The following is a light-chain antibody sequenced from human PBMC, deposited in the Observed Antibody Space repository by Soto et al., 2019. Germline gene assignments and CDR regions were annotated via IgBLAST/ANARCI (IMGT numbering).Light chain of an antibody. V-gene: IGLV2-14*03. J-gene: IGLJ1*01. CDR2: DVS. CDR1: SSDVGGYNS. CDR3: SSYTTSISYV. Sequence: QSALTQPASVSGSPGQSITISCTGTSSDVGGYNSVSWYQQYPGQAPKLMIHDVSNRPSGVSDRFSGSKSGNTASLTISGLQPEDEADYYCSSYTTSISYVFGSGTKGTV.